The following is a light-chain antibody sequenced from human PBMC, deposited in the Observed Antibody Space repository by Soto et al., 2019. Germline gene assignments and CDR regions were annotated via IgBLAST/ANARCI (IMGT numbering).Light chain of an antibody. CDR3: IQTLQTPFT. J-gene: IGKJ4*01. V-gene: IGKV2-28*01. Sequence: DIVVTQSPLSLPVTPGEPASISCRTSQSLLHINGYNYLDWYLQKPAQSPQLLIYLASSRASGVPDRFSGSGSGTDFTLKSSRVEAEDFGVYYCIQTLQTPFTFGGGTKV. CDR2: LAS. CDR1: QSLLHINGYNY.